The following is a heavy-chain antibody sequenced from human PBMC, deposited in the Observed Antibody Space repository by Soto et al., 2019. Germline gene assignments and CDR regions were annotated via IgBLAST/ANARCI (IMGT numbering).Heavy chain of an antibody. Sequence: SETLSLTCTVSGGSISSGEYYWTWIRQPPGKGLEWIGYISYSGSTHYSPSLKSRVSITVDTSKNQFSLNLASVSAEDTTVYYSSRPLPRSLGPRTDYYGVGGCGRGLTVALYS. D-gene: IGHD3-16*01. J-gene: IGHJ6*04. CDR3: SRPLPRSLGPRTDYYGVGG. V-gene: IGHV4-30-4*01. CDR1: GGSISSGEYY. CDR2: ISYSGST.